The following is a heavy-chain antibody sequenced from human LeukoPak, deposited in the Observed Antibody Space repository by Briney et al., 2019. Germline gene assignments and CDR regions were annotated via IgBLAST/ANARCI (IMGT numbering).Heavy chain of an antibody. CDR1: GGTFSSYA. Sequence: ASVKVSCKASGGTFSSYAISWVRQAPGQGHEWMGGIIPIFGTANYAQKFQGRVTITTDESTSTAYMELSSLRSEDTAVYYCARVKGTMVRGVIGAFDIWGQGTMVTVSS. CDR3: ARVKGTMVRGVIGAFDI. J-gene: IGHJ3*02. V-gene: IGHV1-69*05. CDR2: IIPIFGTA. D-gene: IGHD3-10*01.